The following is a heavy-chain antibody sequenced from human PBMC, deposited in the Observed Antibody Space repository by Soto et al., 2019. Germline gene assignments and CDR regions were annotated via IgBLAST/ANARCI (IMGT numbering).Heavy chain of an antibody. V-gene: IGHV1-18*01. J-gene: IGHJ6*03. CDR3: ARGFQEKEGVGCYYTGWAV. Sequence: GASVKVSCKASGYTFTSYGISWVRQAPGQGLEWMGWISAYNGNTNYAQKLQGRVTMTTGTSTSTAYMELSSLRSEDTAVYYWARGFQEKEGVGCYYTGWAVRGNRTTVPV. D-gene: IGHD3-22*01. CDR1: GYTFTSYG. CDR2: ISAYNGNT.